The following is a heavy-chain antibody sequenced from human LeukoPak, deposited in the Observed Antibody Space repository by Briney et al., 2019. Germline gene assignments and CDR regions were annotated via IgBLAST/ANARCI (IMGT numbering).Heavy chain of an antibody. CDR1: GGSIIGSGYS. J-gene: IGHJ4*02. Sequence: SQTLSLTCVVSGGSIIGSGYSWSWIRQPPGKGRECIGYIYLSGSNYYSPYLKSRLSISVGRSKNHFSLKLTPVAAADKAVYYCAKDSEHSSGWPHYFDYWGQGTLVTVSS. D-gene: IGHD6-19*01. V-gene: IGHV4-30-2*01. CDR3: AKDSEHSSGWPHYFDY. CDR2: IYLSGSN.